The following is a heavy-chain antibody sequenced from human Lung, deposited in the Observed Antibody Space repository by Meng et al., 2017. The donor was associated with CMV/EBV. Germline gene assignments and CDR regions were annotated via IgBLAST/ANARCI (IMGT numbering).Heavy chain of an antibody. CDR2: ISGGGGTI. D-gene: IGHD6-25*01. CDR1: GFMFSDYY. J-gene: IGHJ4*02. CDR3: ARAAFLRNYFDY. V-gene: IGHV3-11*04. Sequence: GESLKISCAASGFMFSDYYITWIRQAPGKGLEWVSYISGGGGTIYYADSVKGRFIISRDNARNSLYLQMNSLRAEDTVVYYCARAAFLRNYFDYWGQGTLVTVSS.